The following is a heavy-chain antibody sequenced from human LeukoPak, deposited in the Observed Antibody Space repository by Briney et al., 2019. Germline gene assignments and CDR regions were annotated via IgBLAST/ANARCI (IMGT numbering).Heavy chain of an antibody. Sequence: TSETLSLTCTVSGGSISSGSYYWSWIRQPAGKGLEWIGRIYTSGSTNYNPSLKSRVTISVDTSKNQFSLKLSSVTAADTAVYYCARIDGYSYGTYWGQGTLVTVSS. CDR1: GGSISSGSYY. CDR3: ARIDGYSYGTY. J-gene: IGHJ4*02. V-gene: IGHV4-61*02. CDR2: IYTSGST. D-gene: IGHD5-18*01.